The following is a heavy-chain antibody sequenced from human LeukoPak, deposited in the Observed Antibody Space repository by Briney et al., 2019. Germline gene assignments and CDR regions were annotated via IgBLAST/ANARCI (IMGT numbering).Heavy chain of an antibody. CDR1: GGSISSRY. V-gene: IGHV4-59*08. D-gene: IGHD6-6*01. Sequence: PSETLSLTCTLSGGSISSRYWSWIRQPPGKGLEWIGSIYYSGGTNYNPSLQSRVTISVDTSKTQFSLKLNSVTAADTAVYYCARWQYTISSGWFDPWGQGTLVTVSS. CDR2: IYYSGGT. CDR3: ARWQYTISSGWFDP. J-gene: IGHJ5*02.